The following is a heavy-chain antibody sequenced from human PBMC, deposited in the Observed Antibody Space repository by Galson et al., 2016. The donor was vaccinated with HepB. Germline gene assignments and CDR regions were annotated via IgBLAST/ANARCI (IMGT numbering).Heavy chain of an antibody. CDR1: GFTFSSYP. J-gene: IGHJ4*02. V-gene: IGHV3-30*04. CDR3: VREKWLRLLAIGDN. CDR2: ISFDGDNT. Sequence: SLRLSCAASGFTFSSYPMHWVRQAPGEGLEWVAGISFDGDNTYYADSVKGRFTISRDKSKSTLYLQMNRLRPGDTAVYYCVREKWLRLLAIGDNWGQGTLVAVSS. D-gene: IGHD5-12*01.